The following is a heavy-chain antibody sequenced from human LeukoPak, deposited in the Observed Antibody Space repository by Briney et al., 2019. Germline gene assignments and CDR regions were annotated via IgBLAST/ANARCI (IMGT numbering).Heavy chain of an antibody. Sequence: GGSLRLSCAASGFTFSSYSMNWVRQAPGKGLEWVSYISSSSSTIYYADSVKGRFTISRDNAKNSLYLQMNSLRAEDTAVYYCAREGGGDNWNYRGAFDIWGQGTMVTVSS. V-gene: IGHV3-48*01. CDR1: GFTFSSYS. J-gene: IGHJ3*02. CDR2: ISSSSSTI. D-gene: IGHD1-7*01. CDR3: AREGGGDNWNYRGAFDI.